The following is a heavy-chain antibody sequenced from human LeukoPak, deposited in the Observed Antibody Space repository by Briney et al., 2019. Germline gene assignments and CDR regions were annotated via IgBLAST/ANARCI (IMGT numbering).Heavy chain of an antibody. D-gene: IGHD4-17*01. CDR2: IFSGGST. CDR3: ARVHPDYGDYGWFDP. CDR1: GFIFSDAW. J-gene: IGHJ5*02. V-gene: IGHV3-53*01. Sequence: GGSLRLSCAASGFIFSDAWMSWVRQAPGKGLEWVSVIFSGGSTYYADSVKGRFTISRDNSKNTLYLQMNSLRAEDTAIYYCARVHPDYGDYGWFDPWGQGTLVTVSS.